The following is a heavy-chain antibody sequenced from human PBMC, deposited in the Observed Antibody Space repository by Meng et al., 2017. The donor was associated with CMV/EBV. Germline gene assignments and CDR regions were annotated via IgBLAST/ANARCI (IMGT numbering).Heavy chain of an antibody. CDR1: GFTFDDYG. CDR2: ISSSSSYI. CDR3: ARDLVVVGATTTGFDP. Sequence: GESLKISCAASGFTFDDYGMSWVRQAPGKGLEWVSSISSSSSYIYYADSVKGRFTISRDNAKNSLYLQMNSLRAEDTAVYYCARDLVVVGATTTGFDPWGQGTLVTVSS. J-gene: IGHJ5*02. V-gene: IGHV3-21*01. D-gene: IGHD1-26*01.